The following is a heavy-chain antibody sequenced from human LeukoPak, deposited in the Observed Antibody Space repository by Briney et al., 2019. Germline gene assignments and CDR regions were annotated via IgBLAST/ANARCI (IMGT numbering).Heavy chain of an antibody. J-gene: IGHJ3*02. V-gene: IGHV4-4*07. CDR1: GGSISSYY. CDR3: ASRYNWNYGAFDI. Sequence: TETLSLTCTVSGGSISSYYWSWIRQPAGKGLEWIGRIYTSGSTNYNPSLKSRITMSVDTSKNQFSLKLSSVTAADTAVYYCASRYNWNYGAFDIWGPGTMVTVSS. D-gene: IGHD1-7*01. CDR2: IYTSGST.